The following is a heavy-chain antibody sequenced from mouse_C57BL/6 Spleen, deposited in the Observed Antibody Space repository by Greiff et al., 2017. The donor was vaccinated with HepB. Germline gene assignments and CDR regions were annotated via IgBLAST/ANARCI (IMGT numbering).Heavy chain of an antibody. V-gene: IGHV1-69*01. CDR1: GYTFTSYW. Sequence: LQQPGAELVMPGASVKLSCKASGYTFTSYWMHWVKQRPGQGLEWIGEIDPSDSYTNYNQKFKGKSTLTVDKSSSTAYMQLSSLTSEDSAVYYCARKAYYSNYIDYWGQGTTLTVSS. CDR2: IDPSDSYT. CDR3: ARKAYYSNYIDY. J-gene: IGHJ2*01. D-gene: IGHD2-5*01.